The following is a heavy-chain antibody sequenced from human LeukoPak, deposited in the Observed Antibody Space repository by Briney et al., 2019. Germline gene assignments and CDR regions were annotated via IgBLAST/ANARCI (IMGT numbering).Heavy chain of an antibody. V-gene: IGHV3-30*04. CDR3: AREKWSPAGSYFDY. D-gene: IGHD3-10*01. Sequence: GRSLRLSCAASGFTFSSYAMHWVRQAPGKGLEWVAVISYDGSNKYYADSVKGRFTISRDNSKNTLYLQMNSLRAEDTAVYYCAREKWSPAGSYFDYWGQGTLVTVSS. CDR1: GFTFSSYA. CDR2: ISYDGSNK. J-gene: IGHJ4*02.